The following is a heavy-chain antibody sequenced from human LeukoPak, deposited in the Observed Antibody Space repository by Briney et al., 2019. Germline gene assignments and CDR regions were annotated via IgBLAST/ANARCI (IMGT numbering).Heavy chain of an antibody. CDR3: ARAPLHLAMYHYFDY. CDR1: GFTFSTYS. Sequence: GGSPRLSCAASGFTFSTYSMNWVRQAPGKGLEWVSYISTSSSYIHYADSVNGRFTISRDNAKKSLFLQMNSLRAEDTAVYYCARAPLHLAMYHYFDYWGQGTLVTVSS. J-gene: IGHJ4*02. V-gene: IGHV3-21*01. CDR2: ISTSSSYI. D-gene: IGHD2-2*01.